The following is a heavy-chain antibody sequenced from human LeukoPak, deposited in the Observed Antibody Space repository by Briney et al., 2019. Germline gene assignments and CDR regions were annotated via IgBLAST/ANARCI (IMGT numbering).Heavy chain of an antibody. CDR2: IKKEGREK. D-gene: IGHD5-18*01. V-gene: IGHV3-7*01. CDR1: GVTFSSNW. CDR3: ARCTAMVSNYYYGMDV. J-gene: IGHJ6*02. Sequence: PGGSLRLSCAASGVTFSSNWMRWGGQAPGEGGEWVANIKKEGREKNYVDSVKGGFTISRDNAKNSLYLQMNSLRAEDTAVYYCARCTAMVSNYYYGMDVWGQGTTVTVSS.